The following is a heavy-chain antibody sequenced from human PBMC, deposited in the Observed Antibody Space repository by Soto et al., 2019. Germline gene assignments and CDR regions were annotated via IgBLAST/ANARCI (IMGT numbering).Heavy chain of an antibody. CDR3: ARGGYSGYDSTYYYYYMDD. CDR1: GGTFSSYT. J-gene: IGHJ6*03. V-gene: IGHV1-69*02. D-gene: IGHD5-12*01. Sequence: QVQLVQSGAEVKKPGSSVKVSCKASGGTFSSYTISWVRQAPGQGLEWMGRIIPILGIAKYAQKFQGRVTITADKSTNTAYMELSSLRSEDTAVYYCARGGYSGYDSTYYYYYMDDWGKGTTVIVSS. CDR2: IIPILGIA.